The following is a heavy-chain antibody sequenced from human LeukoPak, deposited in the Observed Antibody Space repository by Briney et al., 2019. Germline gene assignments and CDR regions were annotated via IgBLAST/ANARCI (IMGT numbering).Heavy chain of an antibody. Sequence: VRQVPGKGLEWVXAISVGGLYTYYADSVRGRLTISRDNSKSALYLQMNSLRSEDTAMYHCVKEGSHSDGGHSPTFDSWGLGTLVTVSS. CDR3: VKEGSHSDGGHSPTFDS. CDR2: ISVGGLYT. J-gene: IGHJ4*02. V-gene: IGHV3-23*01. D-gene: IGHD5-24*01.